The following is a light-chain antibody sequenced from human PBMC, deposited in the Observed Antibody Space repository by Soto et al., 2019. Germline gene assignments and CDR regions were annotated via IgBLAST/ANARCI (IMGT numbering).Light chain of an antibody. CDR1: SSNIGAGYD. CDR2: GNS. V-gene: IGLV1-40*01. J-gene: IGLJ3*02. CDR3: QSYDSSLRV. Sequence: QSVLTQPPSVSGAPGQRVTISCTGSSSNIGAGYDVHWYQQLPGTAPILLIYGNSNRPSGVPDRFSGSKSGTSASLAITGLQAEDEADYYCQSYDSSLRVFGGGTKLTVL.